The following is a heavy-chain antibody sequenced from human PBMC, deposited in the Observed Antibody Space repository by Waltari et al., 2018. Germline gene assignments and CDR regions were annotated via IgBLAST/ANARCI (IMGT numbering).Heavy chain of an antibody. D-gene: IGHD6-19*01. CDR3: ASYLNYIIAVAAGTHDAAFDAFDI. CDR2: IYYSGST. J-gene: IGHJ3*02. CDR1: GGSISSSSYY. Sequence: VSGGSISSSSYYWGWIRQPPGKGLEWIGSIYYSGSTYYNPSLKSRVTISVDTSKNQFSLKLSSVTAADTAVYYCASYLNYIIAVAAGTHDAAFDAFDIWGQGTMVIVSS. V-gene: IGHV4-39*07.